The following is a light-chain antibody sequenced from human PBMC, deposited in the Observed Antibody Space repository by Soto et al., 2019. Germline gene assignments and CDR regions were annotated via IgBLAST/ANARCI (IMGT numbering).Light chain of an antibody. CDR3: LQHYNFPYT. J-gene: IGKJ2*01. Sequence: AIQMTQSPSSLYASVGDRVTIACRARQGIGNDLGWYQQRPGKAPKLLIYAASSLQSGVPSRFSGSVSGTDFTLSISSLQPEDFATYYCLQHYNFPYTFGQGTKLEIK. V-gene: IGKV1-6*01. CDR1: QGIGND. CDR2: AAS.